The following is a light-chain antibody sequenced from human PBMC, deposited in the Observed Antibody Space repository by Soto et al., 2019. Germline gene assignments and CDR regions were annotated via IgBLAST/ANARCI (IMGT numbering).Light chain of an antibody. J-gene: IGKJ2*01. CDR2: WAS. Sequence: DIVMTQSPDSLAVSLGERATINCKSSQSVLYSSNNKNYLAWYQQKPGQPPKLLIYWASTRESGVPDRFSGSGSGTDFTLTISSLQAEDMAVYYCQQYYSTPQDTFGQGTKLEIK. CDR3: QQYYSTPQDT. V-gene: IGKV4-1*01. CDR1: QSVLYSSNNKNY.